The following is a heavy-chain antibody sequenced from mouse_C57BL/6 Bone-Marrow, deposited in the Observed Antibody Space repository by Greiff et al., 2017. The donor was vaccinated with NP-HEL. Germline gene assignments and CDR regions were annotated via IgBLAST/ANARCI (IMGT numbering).Heavy chain of an antibody. J-gene: IGHJ2*01. D-gene: IGHD1-1*01. Sequence: DVKLVESGGDLVKPGGSLKLSCAASGFTFSSYGMSWVRQTPDKRLEWVATISSGGSYTYYPDSVKGRFTISRDNAKNTLYLQMSSLKSEDTAMYYCARHGNSVVGLDYWGQGTTLTVSS. CDR2: ISSGGSYT. CDR1: GFTFSSYG. CDR3: ARHGNSVVGLDY. V-gene: IGHV5-6*02.